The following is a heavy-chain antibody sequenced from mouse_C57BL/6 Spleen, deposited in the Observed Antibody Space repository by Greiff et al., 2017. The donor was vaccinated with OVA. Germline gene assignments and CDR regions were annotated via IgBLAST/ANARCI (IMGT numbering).Heavy chain of an antibody. CDR3: TRSISYDYDGRYFDY. V-gene: IGHV1-5*01. CDR2: IYPGNSDT. J-gene: IGHJ2*01. D-gene: IGHD2-4*01. Sequence: VQLQQSGTVLARPGASVKMSCKTSGYTFTSYWMHWVKQRPGQGLEWIGAIYPGNSDTSYNQKFKGKAKLTAVTSASTAYMELSSLTNEDSAVYYCTRSISYDYDGRYFDYWGQGTTLTVSS. CDR1: GYTFTSYW.